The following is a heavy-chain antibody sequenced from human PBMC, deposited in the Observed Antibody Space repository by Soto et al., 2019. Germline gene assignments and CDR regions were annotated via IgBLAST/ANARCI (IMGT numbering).Heavy chain of an antibody. Sequence: KTSETLSLTCAVYGGSFSGYYWTWIRQPPGTGLEWIGEINHSGSTNYNPSLKSRVTISVDTSKNQFSLKLSSVTAADTAVYYCARGIEGWYQGRYYYGMDVWGQGTTVTVSS. CDR1: GGSFSGYY. D-gene: IGHD6-19*01. J-gene: IGHJ6*02. CDR3: ARGIEGWYQGRYYYGMDV. CDR2: INHSGST. V-gene: IGHV4-34*01.